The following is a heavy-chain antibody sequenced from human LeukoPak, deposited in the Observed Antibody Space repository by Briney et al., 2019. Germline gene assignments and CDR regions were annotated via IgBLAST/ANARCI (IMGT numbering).Heavy chain of an antibody. CDR3: ARASIAAAGSIY. V-gene: IGHV3-33*01. CDR2: IWYDGSNK. CDR1: GFTFSSNG. D-gene: IGHD6-13*01. J-gene: IGHJ4*02. Sequence: GRSLRLSCAASGFTFSSNGMHWVRQAPGKGLEWVALIWYDGSNKYYADSVKGRFTISRDNSKNTLYLQMNSLRAEDTAVYYCARASIAAAGSIYWGQGTLVTVSS.